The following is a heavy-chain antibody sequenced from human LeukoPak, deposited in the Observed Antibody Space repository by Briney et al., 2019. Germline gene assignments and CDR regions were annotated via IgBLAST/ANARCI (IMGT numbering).Heavy chain of an antibody. J-gene: IGHJ3*02. Sequence: ASVKVSCKASGGTFSSYAISWVRQAPGQGLEWMGWISAYNGNTNYAQKLQGRVTMTTDTSTSTAYMELRSLRSDDAAVYYCARSYSLLHAFDIWGQGTMVTVSS. CDR2: ISAYNGNT. CDR1: GGTFSSYA. CDR3: ARSYSLLHAFDI. D-gene: IGHD5-18*01. V-gene: IGHV1-18*01.